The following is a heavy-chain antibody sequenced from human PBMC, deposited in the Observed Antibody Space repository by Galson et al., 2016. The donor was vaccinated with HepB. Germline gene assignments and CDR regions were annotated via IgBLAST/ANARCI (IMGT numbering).Heavy chain of an antibody. CDR1: GGSFSGYY. Sequence: SETLSLTCAVYGGSFSGYYWSWIRQPPGKGLEWIGEINHSGSTNYNPSLKSRVTISVDTSKNQFSLTLISVTAADTAVYFCARDGYGSGNPDYYAMDVWGQGITVIVSS. CDR2: INHSGST. J-gene: IGHJ6*02. V-gene: IGHV4-34*01. CDR3: ARDGYGSGNPDYYAMDV. D-gene: IGHD3-10*01.